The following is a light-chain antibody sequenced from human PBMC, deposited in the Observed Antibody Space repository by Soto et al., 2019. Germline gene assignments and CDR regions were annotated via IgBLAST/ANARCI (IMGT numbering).Light chain of an antibody. V-gene: IGLV2-14*01. CDR1: RMDVGGYNY. Sequence: QSALTQPRSVSASPGQTVTISCTGTRMDVGGYNYVSWYQQHPGKAPKLMIYEVSNRPSGVSNRFSGSKSGNTASLTISGLQAEDEADYYCSSYTSSSTLVVFGGGTKLTVL. J-gene: IGLJ2*01. CDR2: EVS. CDR3: SSYTSSSTLVV.